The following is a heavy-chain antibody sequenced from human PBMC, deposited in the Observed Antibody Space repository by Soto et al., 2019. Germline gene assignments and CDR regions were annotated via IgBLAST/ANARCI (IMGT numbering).Heavy chain of an antibody. CDR1: GGSISSSSYY. D-gene: IGHD3-3*01. J-gene: IGHJ5*01. CDR3: ARTPRPIYYTSTAYWDS. CDR2: IYYSGST. Sequence: SEPLSLTCTVTGGSISSSSYYWGWIRQPPGKGLEWIGSIYYSGSTYYNPSLKSRVTISVDTSKNQFSLKLSSVTAADTAVYYCARTPRPIYYTSTAYWDSWGQGTLLTISS. V-gene: IGHV4-39*01.